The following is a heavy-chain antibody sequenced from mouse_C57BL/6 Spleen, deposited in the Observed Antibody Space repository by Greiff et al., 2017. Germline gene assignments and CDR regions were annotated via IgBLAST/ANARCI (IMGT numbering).Heavy chain of an antibody. CDR3: ARCAYGSLYYFDY. J-gene: IGHJ2*01. Sequence: VKLVESGPGLVKPSQSLSITCTVPGFSLTSYGLHWVRQSPGKGLEWLGVIWSGGSTDYNAAFISRLSISKDNSKSQVFFKMNSLQADDTAIYYCARCAYGSLYYFDYWGQGTTLTVSS. D-gene: IGHD1-1*01. CDR1: GFSLTSYG. CDR2: IWSGGST. V-gene: IGHV2-2*01.